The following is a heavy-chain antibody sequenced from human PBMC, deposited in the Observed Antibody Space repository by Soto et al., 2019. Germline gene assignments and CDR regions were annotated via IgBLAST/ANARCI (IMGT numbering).Heavy chain of an antibody. Sequence: EVQLVESGGGLVKPGGSLRLSCAASGFTFSSYSMNWVRQAPGKGLEWVSSISSSSSYIYYADSVKGRFTISRDNAKNSLYLQMNSLRAEDTAVYYCARGGLRFLEWYFDYWGQGNLVTVSS. D-gene: IGHD3-3*01. CDR2: ISSSSSYI. CDR3: ARGGLRFLEWYFDY. J-gene: IGHJ4*02. CDR1: GFTFSSYS. V-gene: IGHV3-21*01.